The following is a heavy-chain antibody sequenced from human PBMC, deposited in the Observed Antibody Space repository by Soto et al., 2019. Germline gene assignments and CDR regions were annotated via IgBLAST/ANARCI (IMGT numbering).Heavy chain of an antibody. Sequence: GGSLRLSCAASGFTFSSYWMHWVRQAPGKGLVWVSRINSDGSSTSYADSVKGRFTISRDNAKNTLYLQMNSLRAEDTAVYYCARGKYYYDSSGYYYLPHKKYYYYGMDVWGQGTTVTVSS. D-gene: IGHD3-22*01. CDR1: GFTFSSYW. J-gene: IGHJ6*02. CDR3: ARGKYYYDSSGYYYLPHKKYYYYGMDV. CDR2: INSDGSST. V-gene: IGHV3-74*01.